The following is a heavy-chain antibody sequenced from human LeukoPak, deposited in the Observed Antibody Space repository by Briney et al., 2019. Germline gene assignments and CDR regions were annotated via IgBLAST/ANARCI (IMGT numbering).Heavy chain of an antibody. V-gene: IGHV3-30*02. CDR2: IRYDGSNK. CDR1: GFTFSSYG. Sequence: GGSLRLSCAASGFTFSSYGMHWVRQAPGKGLEWVAFIRYDGSNKYYADSVKGRFTISRDNSKNTLYLQLNSLRVEDTAVYYCARNRGAGSHYYYHMNVWGKGTTVTVSS. J-gene: IGHJ6*03. CDR3: ARNRGAGSHYYYHMNV. D-gene: IGHD1-26*01.